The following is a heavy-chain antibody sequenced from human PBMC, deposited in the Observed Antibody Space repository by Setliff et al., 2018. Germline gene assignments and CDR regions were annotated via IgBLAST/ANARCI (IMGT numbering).Heavy chain of an antibody. Sequence: GSLRLSCAVSGFIFSSYEMNWVRQAPGKGLEWVSSITTSGSATYYAESVRGRFTISRDNAKNSLYLQMNSLRAEDTAVYYCEGRAVADRGFDIWGQGTTVTVSS. CDR1: GFIFSSYE. D-gene: IGHD6-19*01. V-gene: IGHV3-48*03. CDR2: ITTSGSAT. J-gene: IGHJ3*02. CDR3: EGRAVADRGFDI.